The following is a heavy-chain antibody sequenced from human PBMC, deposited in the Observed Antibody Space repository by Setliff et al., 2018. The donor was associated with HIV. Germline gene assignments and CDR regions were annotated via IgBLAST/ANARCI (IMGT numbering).Heavy chain of an antibody. V-gene: IGHV3-23*01. J-gene: IGHJ6*03. Sequence: GGSLRLSCAASGLSFSSYVMSWVRQAPGKGLEWVSGISGSGGSTYYADSVKGRFTISRDNSKNTLYLQMNSLRAEDTAVYYCAKDGHDQDHYYHMDVWGKGTTVTVSS. CDR3: AKDGHDQDHYYHMDV. CDR2: ISGSGGST. CDR1: GLSFSSYV. D-gene: IGHD1-1*01.